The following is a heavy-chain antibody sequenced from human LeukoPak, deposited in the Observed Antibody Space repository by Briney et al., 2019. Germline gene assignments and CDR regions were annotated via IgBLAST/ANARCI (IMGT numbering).Heavy chain of an antibody. CDR2: INPKSGGT. Sequence: ASVKVSCKASGYTFTNYYMHWVRQAPGLGFEWMGWINPKSGGTSYPQKFQGRLTMTRDTSISTAYMELSRLRSDDTAVYYCVPSANYYYFDSWGQGTLVTVSS. D-gene: IGHD1-26*01. V-gene: IGHV1-2*02. J-gene: IGHJ4*02. CDR1: GYTFTNYY. CDR3: VPSANYYYFDS.